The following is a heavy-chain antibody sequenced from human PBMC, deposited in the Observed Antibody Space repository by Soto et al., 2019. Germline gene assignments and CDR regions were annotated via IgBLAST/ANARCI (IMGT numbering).Heavy chain of an antibody. D-gene: IGHD3-22*01. CDR2: IYFSGST. J-gene: IGHJ4*02. V-gene: IGHV4-31*03. CDR1: GGSITSGGFY. Sequence: KPSETLSLTCTVSGGSITSGGFYWSWIRQHPGKGLEWIGFIYFSGSTYYNPSLKSRVTISVDTSKNQFSLNLTSVTAADTAVYYCARDGRTSGYYLDYWGQGTLVTVSS. CDR3: ARDGRTSGYYLDY.